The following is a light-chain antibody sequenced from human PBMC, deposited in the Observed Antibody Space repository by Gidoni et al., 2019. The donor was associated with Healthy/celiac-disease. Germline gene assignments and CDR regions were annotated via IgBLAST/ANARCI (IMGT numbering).Light chain of an antibody. CDR2: KAS. J-gene: IGKJ1*01. CDR3: QQYNSYPWT. Sequence: DIQISQSPSTLPACVGDRVTITCRVSQSISSWLAWYQQKPGKAPKLLIYKASSLESGGPSRFSGSGSGTEFTLTISSLQPDDFATYYCQQYNSYPWTFGQGTKVEIK. CDR1: QSISSW. V-gene: IGKV1-5*03.